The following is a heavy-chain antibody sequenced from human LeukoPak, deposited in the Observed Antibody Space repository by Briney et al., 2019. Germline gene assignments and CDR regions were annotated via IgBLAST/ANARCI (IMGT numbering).Heavy chain of an antibody. CDR3: ARVNGYNFGAFDI. Sequence: ASVKVSCKASGYTFTSYYMHWVRQAPGQGLEWMGIINPSGGSTSYAQKFQGRVTMTRDTSISTVYMELSRLRSEDTAVYYCARVNGYNFGAFDIWGQGTMVTVSS. J-gene: IGHJ3*02. V-gene: IGHV1-46*01. CDR2: INPSGGST. D-gene: IGHD5-24*01. CDR1: GYTFTSYY.